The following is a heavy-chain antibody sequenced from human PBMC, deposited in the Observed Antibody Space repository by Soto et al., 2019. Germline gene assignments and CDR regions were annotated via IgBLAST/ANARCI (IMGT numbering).Heavy chain of an antibody. Sequence: GGSLRLSCAASGFTFSSYWMHWVRQAPGKGLVWVSRINSDGSSTSYADSVKGRFTISRDNAKNTRYLQMNSRRAEDTAVYYCARDPSGVYWYFDLWGRGTLVTVSS. D-gene: IGHD3-16*01. CDR1: GFTFSSYW. J-gene: IGHJ2*01. CDR2: INSDGSST. V-gene: IGHV3-74*01. CDR3: ARDPSGVYWYFDL.